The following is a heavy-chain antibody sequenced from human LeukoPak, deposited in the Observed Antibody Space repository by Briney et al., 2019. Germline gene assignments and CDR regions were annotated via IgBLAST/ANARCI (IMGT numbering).Heavy chain of an antibody. CDR2: IRSKAYGGTT. D-gene: IGHD2-2*01. J-gene: IGHJ6*03. V-gene: IGHV3-49*04. CDR1: GFTFGDYA. Sequence: PGGSLRLSCTASGFTFGDYAMSWVRQAPGKGLEWVGFIRSKAYGGTTEYAASVKGRFTISRDDSKSIAYLQMNSLKTEDTAVYYCTRQVVPAGMDVWGKGTTVTVSS. CDR3: TRQVVPAGMDV.